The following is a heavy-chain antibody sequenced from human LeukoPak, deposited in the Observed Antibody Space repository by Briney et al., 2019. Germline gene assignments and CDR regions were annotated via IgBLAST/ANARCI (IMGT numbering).Heavy chain of an antibody. D-gene: IGHD1-26*01. CDR2: ISSSSSYI. CDR1: GFTFSSYS. CDR3: ASGKRYSGSSSLDY. Sequence: GGSLRLPCAASGFTFSSYSMNWVRQAPGKGLEWVSSISSSSSYIYYADSVKGRFTISRDNAKNSLYLQMNSLRAEDTAVYYCASGKRYSGSSSLDYWGQGTLVTVSS. V-gene: IGHV3-21*01. J-gene: IGHJ4*02.